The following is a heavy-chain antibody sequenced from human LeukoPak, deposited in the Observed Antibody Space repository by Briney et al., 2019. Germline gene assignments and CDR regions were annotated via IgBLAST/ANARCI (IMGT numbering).Heavy chain of an antibody. J-gene: IGHJ3*02. Sequence: ASVKVSCKASGYTFTSYGISWVRQAPGQGLEWMGWISAYNGNTNYAQKLQGRVTMTTDTSTSTAYMELRSLRSDDTAVYYCARVQRVIVGATTVAFDIWGQGTMVTVSS. CDR3: ARVQRVIVGATTVAFDI. CDR2: ISAYNGNT. D-gene: IGHD1-26*01. V-gene: IGHV1-18*01. CDR1: GYTFTSYG.